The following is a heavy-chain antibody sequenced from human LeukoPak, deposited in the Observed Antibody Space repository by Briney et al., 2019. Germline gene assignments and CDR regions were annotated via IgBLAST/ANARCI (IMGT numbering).Heavy chain of an antibody. CDR1: GFTFSSYW. J-gene: IGHJ4*02. CDR2: INSDGSST. V-gene: IGHV3-74*01. D-gene: IGHD4-17*01. Sequence: GGSLRFSCAASGFTFSSYWMHWVRQAPGKGLVWVSRINSDGSSTSYADSVKGRFTISRDNAKNTLYLQMNSLRAEDTAVYYCARVTGDYYFDYWGQGTLVTVSS. CDR3: ARVTGDYYFDY.